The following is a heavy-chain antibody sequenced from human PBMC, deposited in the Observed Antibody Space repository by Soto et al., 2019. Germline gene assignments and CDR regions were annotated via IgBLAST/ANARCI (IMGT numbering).Heavy chain of an antibody. CDR2: ISGSGGST. CDR1: GFTFSSYA. Sequence: GGSLRLSCAASGFTFSSYAMSWVRQAPGKGLEWVSAISGSGGSTYYADSVKGRFTISRDNSKNTLYLQMNSLRAEDTAVYYCAKDRRSPKPSLTYYFDYWGQGTLVTVSS. J-gene: IGHJ4*02. CDR3: AKDRRSPKPSLTYYFDY. V-gene: IGHV3-23*01. D-gene: IGHD3-9*01.